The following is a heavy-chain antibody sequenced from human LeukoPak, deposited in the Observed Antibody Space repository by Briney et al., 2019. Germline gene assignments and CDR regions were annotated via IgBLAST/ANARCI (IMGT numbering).Heavy chain of an antibody. Sequence: SETLSLTCTVSGGSISSYYWSWIRQPPGKGLEWIGYISYSGSTNYNPSLKSRVTISVDTSKNQFSLKLSSVTAADTAVYYCASSGWTGWFDYWGQGTLVTVSS. CDR2: ISYSGST. D-gene: IGHD6-19*01. J-gene: IGHJ4*02. CDR3: ASSGWTGWFDY. CDR1: GGSISSYY. V-gene: IGHV4-59*12.